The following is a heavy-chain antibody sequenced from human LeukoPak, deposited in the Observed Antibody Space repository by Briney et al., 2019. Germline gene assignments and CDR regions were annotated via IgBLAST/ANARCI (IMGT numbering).Heavy chain of an antibody. CDR1: GGSISNYY. J-gene: IGHJ4*02. Sequence: SETLSLTCTVSGGSISNYYWSWIRQPPGKGLEWIGYIYYNGNTNYNPSLKSRVTISVDTSKNQFSLKVNSVTAADTAVYFCARWITTWPHLREDYFDLWGQGILVTVSS. V-gene: IGHV4-59*12. CDR2: IYYNGNT. CDR3: ARWITTWPHLREDYFDL. D-gene: IGHD3-16*01.